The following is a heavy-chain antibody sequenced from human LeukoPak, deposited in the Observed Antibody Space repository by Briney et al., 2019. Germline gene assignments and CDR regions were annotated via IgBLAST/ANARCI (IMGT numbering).Heavy chain of an antibody. CDR1: GFTFSNYD. J-gene: IGHJ4*02. Sequence: PGGSLRLSCAASGFTFSNYDMHWVRQAPGKGLEWVAVISYDGSNKYYADSVKGRFTISRDSSKNTLYLQMNSLRVEDTAVYYCAKEKDRWLAFDYWGQGTLVTVSS. CDR3: AKEKDRWLAFDY. D-gene: IGHD4-23*01. CDR2: ISYDGSNK. V-gene: IGHV3-30*18.